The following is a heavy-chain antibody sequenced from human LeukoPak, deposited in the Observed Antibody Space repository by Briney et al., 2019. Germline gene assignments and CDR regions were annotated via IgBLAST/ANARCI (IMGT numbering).Heavy chain of an antibody. Sequence: GGSLRLSCVASGFTFSSYWMSWVRQTPGKGLEWVAHLNQDGSERYYVDSVKGRFTISRENVKNSLYLQMNSLRAEDTAVYYYAKCGTGSNFDYWGQGMLVTVSS. D-gene: IGHD3-10*01. CDR2: LNQDGSER. V-gene: IGHV3-7*02. J-gene: IGHJ4*02. CDR1: GFTFSSYW. CDR3: AKCGTGSNFDY.